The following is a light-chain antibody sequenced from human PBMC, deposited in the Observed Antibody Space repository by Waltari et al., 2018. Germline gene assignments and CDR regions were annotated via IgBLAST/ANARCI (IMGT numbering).Light chain of an antibody. V-gene: IGLV1-44*01. CDR2: KNN. Sequence: QSVLTQPPSASGTPGPRVTISCSGGSSNIGSDTVTWYQQLPGTAPNLLIYKNNQRPSGVPDRFSGSKSGTSASLAISGLQSEDEADYYCVAWDHSLNAYVFGTGTKVSAL. CDR1: SSNIGSDT. J-gene: IGLJ1*01. CDR3: VAWDHSLNAYV.